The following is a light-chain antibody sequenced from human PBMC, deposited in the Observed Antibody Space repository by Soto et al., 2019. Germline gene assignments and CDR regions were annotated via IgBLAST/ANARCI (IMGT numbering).Light chain of an antibody. CDR3: SSYTRSTTLVV. CDR1: SSDVGAYNY. Sequence: QSALTQPASVSGSPGQSITISCTGTSSDVGAYNYVSWYQQHPGKAPKRMIYDVTNRPSGVSSRFSGSKSGNTASLTISGLQAEDEADYYCSSYTRSTTLVVFGGGTKLTVL. CDR2: DVT. V-gene: IGLV2-14*01. J-gene: IGLJ2*01.